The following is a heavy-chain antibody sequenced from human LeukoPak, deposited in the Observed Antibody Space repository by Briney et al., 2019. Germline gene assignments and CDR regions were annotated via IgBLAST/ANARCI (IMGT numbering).Heavy chain of an antibody. J-gene: IGHJ3*02. Sequence: PGGSLRLSCAASGFTFSSYAMSWVRQAPGKGLEWVSGISGSGGSAYYADSVKGRFTISRDNSKNTPYLQVNSLRAEDTAVYYCAKVDYYDGSGYYYDAFDIWGQGAMVTVSS. CDR1: GFTFSSYA. CDR2: ISGSGGSA. CDR3: AKVDYYDGSGYYYDAFDI. D-gene: IGHD3-22*01. V-gene: IGHV3-23*01.